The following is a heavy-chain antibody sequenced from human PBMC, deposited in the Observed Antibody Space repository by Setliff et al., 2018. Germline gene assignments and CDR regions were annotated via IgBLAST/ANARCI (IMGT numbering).Heavy chain of an antibody. J-gene: IGHJ6*02. CDR3: ARSMIQRNYYCGLDV. Sequence: PSEILSLTCSVSGGSISSYFWNWVRQPAGKGLEWIGRIYSNENTNYNPSLKSRVTMSIDTSKNQLSLKLSSVTAADTAVYYCARSMIQRNYYCGLDVWGQGTTVTVSS. V-gene: IGHV4-4*07. D-gene: IGHD3-16*01. CDR1: GGSISSYF. CDR2: IYSNENT.